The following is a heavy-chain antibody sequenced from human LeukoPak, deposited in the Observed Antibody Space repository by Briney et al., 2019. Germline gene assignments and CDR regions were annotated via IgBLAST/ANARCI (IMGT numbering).Heavy chain of an antibody. V-gene: IGHV1-69-2*01. CDR2: VDPEDGEV. D-gene: IGHD3-10*01. CDR1: VYTFTSYF. CDR3: AAIRYNYGKSF. Sequence: ATVKISCKTSVYTFTSYFIHWVQQAPGKGLKWVGRVDPEDGEVIYGEKFQGRVTINADTSTDTSYMELTSLRSEDTAVFYCAAIRYNYGKSFWGQGTLVTVSS. J-gene: IGHJ4*02.